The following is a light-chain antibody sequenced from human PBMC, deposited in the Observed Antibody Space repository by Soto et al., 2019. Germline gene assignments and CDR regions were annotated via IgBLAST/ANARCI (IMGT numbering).Light chain of an antibody. CDR3: SSYTSSSTLYV. CDR2: EVS. J-gene: IGLJ1*01. Sequence: QSVLTQPASVSGSPGQSITISCTVTSSDVGGYNYVSWYQQHPGKAPKLMIYEVSNRPSGVSNRFSGSKSGNTASLTISGLQAEDGADYYCSSYTSSSTLYVFGTGTKVTVL. V-gene: IGLV2-14*01. CDR1: SSDVGGYNY.